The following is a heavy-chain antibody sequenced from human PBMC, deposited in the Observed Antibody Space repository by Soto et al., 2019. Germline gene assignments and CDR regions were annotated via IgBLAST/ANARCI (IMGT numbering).Heavy chain of an antibody. CDR1: GFSFSTYG. D-gene: IGHD6-13*01. CDR3: ARLVGNSWLDY. J-gene: IGHJ4*02. CDR2: ISNDGSNK. V-gene: IGHV3-30*03. Sequence: GGSLRLSCAASGFSFSTYGMHWVRQAPGKGLEWVAFISNDGSNKYYADSVKGRFTINPDTSKNQFSLQLNSVTPEDTAVYYCARLVGNSWLDYWGQGTLVTVSS.